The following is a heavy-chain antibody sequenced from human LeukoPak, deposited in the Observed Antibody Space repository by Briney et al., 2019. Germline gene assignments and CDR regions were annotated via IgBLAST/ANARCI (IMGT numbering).Heavy chain of an antibody. V-gene: IGHV1-18*01. CDR2: ISAYNGNT. J-gene: IGHJ4*02. D-gene: IGHD3-16*02. CDR1: GYTFTSYG. CDR3: ARDRDYVWGSYRTFDY. Sequence: ASVKVSCNASGYTFTSYGISWVRHAHGQGHERMGWISAYNGNTNYAQKLQGRVTMTTDTSTRTAYRELRSLRSEDTAVYYCARDRDYVWGSYRTFDYWGQGTLVTVSS.